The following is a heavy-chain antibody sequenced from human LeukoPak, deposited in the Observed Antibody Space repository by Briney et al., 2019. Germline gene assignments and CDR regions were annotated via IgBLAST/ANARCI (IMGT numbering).Heavy chain of an antibody. CDR2: IYTSGST. D-gene: IGHD4-17*01. CDR3: ARDFTVTTEGGWFDP. Sequence: SQTLSLTCTVSGGSISSGSYYWSWIRQPAGKGLEWIGRIYTSGSTNYNPSLKSRVSISVVMSKNQFSLKLSSVTAADTAVYYCARDFTVTTEGGWFDPWGQGTLVTVSS. V-gene: IGHV4-61*02. J-gene: IGHJ5*02. CDR1: GGSISSGSYY.